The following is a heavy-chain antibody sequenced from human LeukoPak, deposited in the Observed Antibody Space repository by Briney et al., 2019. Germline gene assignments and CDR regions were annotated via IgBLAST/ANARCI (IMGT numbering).Heavy chain of an antibody. D-gene: IGHD4-17*01. V-gene: IGHV3-66*01. Sequence: GGSLRLSCAASGFTVSSNYMSWVRQAPGKGLEWVSVIYSDSGGSTYYADSVKGRFTMSRDNSKNTLYLHMNSLRAEDTAEYYCARGFTHDYGDYFDYWGQGTLVTVSS. CDR2: IYSDSGGST. J-gene: IGHJ4*02. CDR3: ARGFTHDYGDYFDY. CDR1: GFTVSSNY.